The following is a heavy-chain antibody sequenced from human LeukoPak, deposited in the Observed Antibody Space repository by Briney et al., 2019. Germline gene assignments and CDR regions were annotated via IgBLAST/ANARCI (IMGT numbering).Heavy chain of an antibody. D-gene: IGHD3-22*01. CDR2: INSDGSST. CDR1: GFTFSSYW. J-gene: IGHJ3*02. CDR3: AREPGAYYYDSSGYLDAFDI. Sequence: PGGSLRLSCAASGFTFSSYWMHWVRQAPGKGLVWVSRINSDGSSTSYADSVKGRFTISRDNAKNSLYLQMNSLRAEDTAVYYCAREPGAYYYDSSGYLDAFDIWGQGTMVTVSS. V-gene: IGHV3-74*01.